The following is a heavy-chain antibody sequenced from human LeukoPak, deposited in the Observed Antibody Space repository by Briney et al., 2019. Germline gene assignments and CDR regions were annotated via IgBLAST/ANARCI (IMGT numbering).Heavy chain of an antibody. D-gene: IGHD2-21*01. CDR1: GFPFTSYG. V-gene: IGHV3-30*02. CDR3: AKDLNTVVMQYFDS. CDR2: IRYDAKTE. J-gene: IGHJ4*02. Sequence: PGGSLILSCTGSGFPFTSYGMHWVRQTPRRGLEWVAFIRYDAKTEYYADSVKGRFTIAREDSHSTVHLHMKDLRPDDAAIYFCAKDLNTVVMQYFDSWGRGTLVSVSS.